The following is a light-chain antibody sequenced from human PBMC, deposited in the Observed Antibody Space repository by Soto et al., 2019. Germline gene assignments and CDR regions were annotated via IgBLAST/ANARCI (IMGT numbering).Light chain of an antibody. CDR1: QSVNTN. Sequence: EIVMTQSPATLSVSPGERATFSFSSSQSVNTNLAWYQLKPGQAPRLLVYGASTRATGVPARFSGGGSGTEFTLTISSLQSEDFAVYYCQQYNNWPITFGQGTRLEIK. V-gene: IGKV3D-15*01. J-gene: IGKJ5*01. CDR3: QQYNNWPIT. CDR2: GAS.